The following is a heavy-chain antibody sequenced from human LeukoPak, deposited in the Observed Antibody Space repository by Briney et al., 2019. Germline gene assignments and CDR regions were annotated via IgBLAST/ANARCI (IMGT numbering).Heavy chain of an antibody. V-gene: IGHV4-39*01. CDR1: GGSISSSSYY. CDR2: IYYSRST. D-gene: IGHD3-16*01. Sequence: PSETLSLTCTVSGGSISSSSYYWGWIRQPPGKGLEWIGSIYYSRSTYYNPSLKSRVTISVDTSKNQFSLKLSSVTAADTAVYYCASPHLGGDAFDIWGQGTMVTVSS. J-gene: IGHJ3*02. CDR3: ASPHLGGDAFDI.